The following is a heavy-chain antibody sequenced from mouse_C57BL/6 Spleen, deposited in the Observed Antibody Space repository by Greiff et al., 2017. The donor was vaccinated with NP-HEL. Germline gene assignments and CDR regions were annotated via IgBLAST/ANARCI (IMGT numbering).Heavy chain of an antibody. D-gene: IGHD3-2*02. J-gene: IGHJ2*01. CDR2: INPSSGYT. V-gene: IGHV1-7*01. Sequence: VQLQQSGAELAKPGASVKLSCKASGYTFTSYWMHWVKQRPGQGLEWIGYINPSSGYTKYNQKFKDKATLTADNSSSTAYMPLSSLTYEDSAVFYCARSTAQATFFEYWSQGTTLTVSA. CDR3: ARSTAQATFFEY. CDR1: GYTFTSYW.